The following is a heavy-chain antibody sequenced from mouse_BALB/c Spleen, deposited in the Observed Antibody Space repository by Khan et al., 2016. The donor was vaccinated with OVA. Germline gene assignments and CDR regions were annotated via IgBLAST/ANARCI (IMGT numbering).Heavy chain of an antibody. CDR3: AISNYYGSSLYAMDY. D-gene: IGHD1-1*01. CDR1: GYTFTSYW. CDR2: IAPGSGCS. V-gene: IGHV1S41*01. J-gene: IGHJ4*01. Sequence: DLVKPGASVKLSCKASGYTFTSYWIIWIKQRPGQGLEWIGRIAPGSGCSSYNEMFKGTATLTVDTSSSTAYIQLSSLSSEDSAVYFCAISNYYGSSLYAMDYWGQGTSVTVSS.